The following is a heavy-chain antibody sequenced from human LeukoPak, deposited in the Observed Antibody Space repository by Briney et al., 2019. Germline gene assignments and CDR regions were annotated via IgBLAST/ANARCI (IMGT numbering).Heavy chain of an antibody. D-gene: IGHD3-22*01. Sequence: ASVKVSCKASGHTFDNYGISWVRQAPGQGLEWMGWISAYNGNTNYAQNLQGRVTMTTDTSTSTAYMELRSLRSDDTAVYYCARGTMIVVDPANYWGQGTLVTVSS. CDR3: ARGTMIVVDPANY. J-gene: IGHJ4*02. V-gene: IGHV1-18*01. CDR2: ISAYNGNT. CDR1: GHTFDNYG.